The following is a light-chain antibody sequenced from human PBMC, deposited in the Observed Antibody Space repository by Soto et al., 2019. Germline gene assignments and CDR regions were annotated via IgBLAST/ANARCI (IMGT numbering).Light chain of an antibody. CDR3: QRYGFSPKM. CDR2: DVS. Sequence: EIMLTQSPGTLTLSPGERATLSCRASQTVSSNSLAWYQQKAGQAPRVLIFDVSTRATGIPDRFSGSGSGTDFTLTISRLEPEDFAVYYCQRYGFSPKMLGLGTRVEIK. V-gene: IGKV3-20*01. J-gene: IGKJ1*01. CDR1: QTVSSNS.